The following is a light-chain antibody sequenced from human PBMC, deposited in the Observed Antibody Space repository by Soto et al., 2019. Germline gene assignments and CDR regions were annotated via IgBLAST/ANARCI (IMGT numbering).Light chain of an antibody. CDR1: HGIGTW. V-gene: IGKV1D-12*01. Sequence: DVQVTQSPSFVSASVGDRVTITCRASHGIGTWLAWYQQKPGKAPSLLIYGATDLQSGVPSRFSGSGLGTHFSLTIFSLQPEDFATYYCQQTNSFPITFGQGTRLEI. J-gene: IGKJ5*01. CDR3: QQTNSFPIT. CDR2: GAT.